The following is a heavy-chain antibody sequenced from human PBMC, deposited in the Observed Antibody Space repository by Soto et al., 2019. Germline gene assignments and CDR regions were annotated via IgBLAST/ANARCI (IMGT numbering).Heavy chain of an antibody. CDR1: GFTVSSNY. V-gene: IGHV3-66*01. Sequence: EVQLVESGGGLVQPGGSLRLSCAASGFTVSSNYMSWVRQAPGKGLEWVSVIYSGGSTYYADSVKGRFTISRDNSKNTLYIQMNSLRAEDTAVYYCARDPTVTASAYNWFDPWGQGTLVTVSS. D-gene: IGHD4-17*01. CDR2: IYSGGST. J-gene: IGHJ5*02. CDR3: ARDPTVTASAYNWFDP.